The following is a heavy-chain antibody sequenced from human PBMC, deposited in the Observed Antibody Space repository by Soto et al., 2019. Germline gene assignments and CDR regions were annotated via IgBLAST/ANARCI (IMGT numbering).Heavy chain of an antibody. CDR3: ARVGLRSGYCSSTSCYFDY. J-gene: IGHJ4*02. CDR2: INPSGGST. V-gene: IGHV1-46*01. CDR1: GYTFTSYY. D-gene: IGHD2-2*03. Sequence: ASVKVSCKASGYTFTSYYMHWVRQAPGQGLEWMGIINPSGGSTSYAQKFQGRVTMTRDTSTSTVYMELSSLRSEDTAVYYYARVGLRSGYCSSTSCYFDYWGQGTLVTVSP.